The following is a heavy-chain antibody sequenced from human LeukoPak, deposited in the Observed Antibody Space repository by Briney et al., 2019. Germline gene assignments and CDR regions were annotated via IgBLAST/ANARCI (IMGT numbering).Heavy chain of an antibody. CDR2: ISYDGSIK. CDR3: AKPLYGSSSPSPKRHYYYCMDV. J-gene: IGHJ6*04. Sequence: GGALRLSCAAPGVTFSSSGMHWGPHAPGKGVEWGAVISYDGSIKYYADSVKRRLTISRDNSTNTLSLQMNSLRAEDTAAYYCAKPLYGSSSPSPKRHYYYCMDVGGKGTTLTLSS. D-gene: IGHD6-13*01. V-gene: IGHV3-30*18. CDR1: GVTFSSSG.